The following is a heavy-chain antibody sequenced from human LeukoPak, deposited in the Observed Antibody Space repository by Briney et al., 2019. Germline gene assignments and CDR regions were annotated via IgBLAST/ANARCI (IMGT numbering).Heavy chain of an antibody. V-gene: IGHV4-61*02. D-gene: IGHD1-26*01. CDR2: IYTSGST. CDR3: ARNSNSGSYLFDY. J-gene: IGHJ4*02. Sequence: SETLSLTCTVSGGSISSGSYYWSWIRQPTGKGLEWIGRIYTSGSTNYNPSLKSRVTISVDTSKNQFSLKLSSVTAADTAVYYCARNSNSGSYLFDYWGQGTLVTVS. CDR1: GGSISSGSYY.